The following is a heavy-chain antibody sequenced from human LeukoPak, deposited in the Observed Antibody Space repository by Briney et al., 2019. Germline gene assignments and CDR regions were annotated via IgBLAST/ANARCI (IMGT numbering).Heavy chain of an antibody. D-gene: IGHD3-22*01. CDR2: IYYSWST. V-gene: IGHV4-59*01. J-gene: IGHJ6*03. Sequence: PSETLSLTCTVSGGSISSYYWSWIRQPPGKGLEWIGYIYYSWSTNYNPSLKSRVTISVDTSKNQFSLKLSSVTAADTAVYYCARGGQYYYDTLVSMDVWGKGTTVTVSS. CDR3: ARGGQYYYDTLVSMDV. CDR1: GGSISSYY.